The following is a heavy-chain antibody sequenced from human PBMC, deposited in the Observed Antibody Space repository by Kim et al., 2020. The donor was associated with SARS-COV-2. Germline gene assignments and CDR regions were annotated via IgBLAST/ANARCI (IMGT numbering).Heavy chain of an antibody. CDR1: GGTFSSYA. Sequence: SVKVSCKASGGTFSSYAISWVRQAPGQGLEWMGGIIPIFGTANYAQKFQGRVTITADESTSTAYMELSSLRSEDTAVYYCARDRGEYPHTSYGMDVWGQGTTVTVSS. V-gene: IGHV1-69*13. J-gene: IGHJ6*02. CDR2: IIPIFGTA. CDR3: ARDRGEYPHTSYGMDV.